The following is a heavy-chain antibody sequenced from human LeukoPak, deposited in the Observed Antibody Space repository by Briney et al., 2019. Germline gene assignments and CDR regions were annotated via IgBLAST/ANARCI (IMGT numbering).Heavy chain of an antibody. CDR2: INPNSGGT. CDR1: GYTFTGYY. Sequence: ASVKVSYKASGYTFTGYYMHWVRQAPGQGLEWMGWINPNSGGTNYAQKFQGRVTMTRDTSISTAYMELRRLRSDDTAVYYCARGRGGTTWDAFDIWAKGQWSPSLQ. CDR3: ARGRGGTTWDAFDI. J-gene: IGHJ3*02. D-gene: IGHD1-1*01. V-gene: IGHV1-2*02.